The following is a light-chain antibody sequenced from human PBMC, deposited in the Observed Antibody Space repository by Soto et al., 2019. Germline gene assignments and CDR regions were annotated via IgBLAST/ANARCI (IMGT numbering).Light chain of an antibody. Sequence: DLQMTQSPSSLSASVGDRVTITCRASQGIRNDLAWHQHRPGKAPKRLIYAASSLQGGVPLRFAGIGSGTEFTLIIDSLEPEDFATYYCLQHSSYPFTFGQGTKLEI. V-gene: IGKV1-17*01. CDR1: QGIRND. CDR2: AAS. J-gene: IGKJ2*01. CDR3: LQHSSYPFT.